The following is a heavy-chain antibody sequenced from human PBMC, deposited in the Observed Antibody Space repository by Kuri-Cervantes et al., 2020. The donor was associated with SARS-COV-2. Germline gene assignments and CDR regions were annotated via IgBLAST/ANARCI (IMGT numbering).Heavy chain of an antibody. CDR2: SSAYNGNT. CDR1: GYTFTSYS. Sequence: ASVNDTLKASGYTFTSYSISWVRQAPGQGLEWMGWSSAYNGNTNYAQKLQGRVTMTTDTSTSTACMELRSLRSDDTAVYYCARYCGGKRPYFDYWGQGTLVTVSS. CDR3: ARYCGGKRPYFDY. D-gene: IGHD2-15*01. J-gene: IGHJ4*02. V-gene: IGHV1-18*01.